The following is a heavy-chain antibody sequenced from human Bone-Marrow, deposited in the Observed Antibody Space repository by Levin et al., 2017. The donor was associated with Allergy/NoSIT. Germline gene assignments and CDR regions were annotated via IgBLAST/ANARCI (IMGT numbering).Heavy chain of an antibody. D-gene: IGHD2-15*01. CDR3: ARDRGEKQDIVVVVAATPGWFDP. CDR1: GYTFTGYY. Sequence: ASVKVSCKASGYTFTGYYMHWVRQAPGQGLEWMGRINPNSGGTNYAQKFQGRVTMTRDTSISTAYMELSRLRSDDTAVYYCARDRGEKQDIVVVVAATPGWFDPWGQGTLVTVSS. CDR2: INPNSGGT. J-gene: IGHJ5*02. V-gene: IGHV1-2*06.